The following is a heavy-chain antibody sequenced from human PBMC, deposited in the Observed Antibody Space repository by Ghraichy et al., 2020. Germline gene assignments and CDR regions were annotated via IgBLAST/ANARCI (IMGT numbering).Heavy chain of an antibody. CDR2: ISSSSSTI. Sequence: GESLNISCAASGFTFSSYSMNWVRQAPGKGLEWVSYISSSSSTIYYADSVKGRFTISRDNAKNSLYLQMNSLRDEDTAVYYCARLGITMVRGVIMTDYWGQGTLVTVSS. CDR3: ARLGITMVRGVIMTDY. J-gene: IGHJ4*02. V-gene: IGHV3-48*02. CDR1: GFTFSSYS. D-gene: IGHD3-10*01.